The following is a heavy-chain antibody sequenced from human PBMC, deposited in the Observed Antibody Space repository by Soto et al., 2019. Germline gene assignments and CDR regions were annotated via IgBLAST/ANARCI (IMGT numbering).Heavy chain of an antibody. V-gene: IGHV3-21*01. J-gene: IGHJ3*02. Sequence: GVLLRLSSGASGCKFISYGVNWVRQAPGKGLEWVSSISSSSSYIYYADSVKGRFTISRDNAKNSLYLQMNSLRAEDTAVYYCASPIAVALVWDIWGQGTMVTVSS. D-gene: IGHD6-19*01. CDR3: ASPIAVALVWDI. CDR2: ISSSSSYI. CDR1: GCKFISYG.